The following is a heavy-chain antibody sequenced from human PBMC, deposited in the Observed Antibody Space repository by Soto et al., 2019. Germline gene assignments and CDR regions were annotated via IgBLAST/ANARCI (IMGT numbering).Heavy chain of an antibody. CDR2: INPNSGGT. V-gene: IGHV1-2*02. J-gene: IGHJ6*02. CDR1: GYTFTGYY. D-gene: IGHD3-22*01. Sequence: GASVKVSCKASGYTFTGYYMHWVRQAPGQGLEWMGWINPNSGGTNYAQKFQGRVTMTRDTSISTAYMELSRLRSDDTAVYYCACRNYYDSSGYYHPYYYYYGMDVWGQGTTVTVSS. CDR3: ACRNYYDSSGYYHPYYYYYGMDV.